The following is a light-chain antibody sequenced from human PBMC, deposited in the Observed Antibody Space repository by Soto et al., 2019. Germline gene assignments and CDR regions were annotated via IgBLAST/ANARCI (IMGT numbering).Light chain of an antibody. CDR3: SSYTTINTLV. J-gene: IGLJ1*01. CDR1: SSDVGGYDH. CDR2: EVS. V-gene: IGLV2-14*01. Sequence: QSALTQPASVSGSPGQSITISCTGTSSDVGGYDHVSWYQQNPGKAPKLMIYEVSNRPSGVSNRFSGSKSGSTASLTISGLQAEDEADFYCSSYTTINTLVFGTATKLTVL.